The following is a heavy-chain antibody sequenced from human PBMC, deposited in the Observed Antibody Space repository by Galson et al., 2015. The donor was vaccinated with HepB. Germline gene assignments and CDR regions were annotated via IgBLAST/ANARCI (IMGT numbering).Heavy chain of an antibody. CDR2: IYHSGST. Sequence: ETLSLTCAVSGGSISSSNWRSWVRQPPGKGLEWIGEIYHSGSTNYNPSLKSRVTISVDKSKNQFSLKLSSVTAADTAVYYCANLFSGHGSGSGYWGQGTLVTVSS. V-gene: IGHV4-4*02. CDR1: GGSISSSNW. J-gene: IGHJ4*02. D-gene: IGHD3-10*01. CDR3: ANLFSGHGSGSGY.